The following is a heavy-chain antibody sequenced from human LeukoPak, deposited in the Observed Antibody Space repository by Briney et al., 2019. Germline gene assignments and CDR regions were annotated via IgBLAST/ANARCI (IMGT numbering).Heavy chain of an antibody. V-gene: IGHV3-30-3*01. CDR2: ISYDGSNK. J-gene: IGHJ4*02. D-gene: IGHD6-19*01. CDR1: GFTFSRYA. CDR3: ASDGGWYFDY. Sequence: GGSLRLSCVASGFTFSRYAMYWLRQAPGKGLEWVAVISYDGSNKYYADSVEGRFTISRDNSKNTLYLQMNSLRAEDTAVYYCASDGGWYFDYWGQGTLVTVSS.